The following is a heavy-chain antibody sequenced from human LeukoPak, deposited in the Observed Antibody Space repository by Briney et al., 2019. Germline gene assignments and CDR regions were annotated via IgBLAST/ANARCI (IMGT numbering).Heavy chain of an antibody. V-gene: IGHV3-23*01. CDR1: GFTFSTYG. D-gene: IGHD5-12*01. CDR2: ISTDAHST. J-gene: IGHJ4*02. CDR3: AKGHTGYFFTIDN. Sequence: GGSLRLSCVASGFTFSTYGMGWVRQAPGKGPEWVAAISTDAHSTYYADSAKGRFTISRVNSKTTLYLQMNTLRAEDTAVYYCAKGHTGYFFTIDNWGQGTLVTVSS.